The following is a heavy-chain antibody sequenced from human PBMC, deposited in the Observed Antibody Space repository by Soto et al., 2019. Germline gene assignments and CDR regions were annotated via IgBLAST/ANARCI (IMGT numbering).Heavy chain of an antibody. Sequence: SETLSLTCAVSGGSFTSNNWWTWVRQPPGQGLEWIGEIYRTGSTNYNPSLKSRVTISLDKSENHFSLKVTSLTAADTAVYYCASRDPGTSVDYWGQGTLVTVSS. D-gene: IGHD1-7*01. V-gene: IGHV4-4*02. CDR2: IYRTGST. CDR3: ASRDPGTSVDY. CDR1: GGSFTSNNW. J-gene: IGHJ4*02.